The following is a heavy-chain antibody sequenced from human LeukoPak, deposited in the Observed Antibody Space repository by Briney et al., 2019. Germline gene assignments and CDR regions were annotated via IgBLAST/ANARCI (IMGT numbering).Heavy chain of an antibody. J-gene: IGHJ3*02. Sequence: ASVKVSCKASGYTFTGYYMRWVRQAPGQGLEWMGWINPNSGGTNYAQKFQGRVTMTRDTSISTAYMVLSRLRSDDTAVYYCARVRAAAGTRGAFDIWGQGTMVTVSS. V-gene: IGHV1-2*02. CDR3: ARVRAAAGTRGAFDI. CDR1: GYTFTGYY. D-gene: IGHD6-13*01. CDR2: INPNSGGT.